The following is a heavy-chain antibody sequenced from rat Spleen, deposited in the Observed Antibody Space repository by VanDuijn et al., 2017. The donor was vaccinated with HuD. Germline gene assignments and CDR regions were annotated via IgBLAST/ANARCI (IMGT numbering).Heavy chain of an antibody. CDR3: ATDSVYYGFGFAY. J-gene: IGHJ3*01. D-gene: IGHD1-6*01. V-gene: IGHV5S23*01. CDR2: ISTGGGNT. CDR1: GFTFSNYD. Sequence: EVQLVESGGGLVQPGRSLKLSCAASGFTFSNYDMAWVRQAPTKGLEWVASISTGGGNTYYRDSVKGRFTISRDNAKSTLYLQMDSLRSEDTATYYCATDSVYYGFGFAYWGQGTLVTVSS.